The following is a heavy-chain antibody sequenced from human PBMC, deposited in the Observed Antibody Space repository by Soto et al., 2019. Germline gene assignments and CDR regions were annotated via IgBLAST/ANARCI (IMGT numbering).Heavy chain of an antibody. CDR3: ARVTVRGGLYFDY. CDR1: GVSITSSDSY. J-gene: IGHJ4*02. V-gene: IGHV4-30-4*02. Sequence: SETLSLTCSVSGVSITSSDSYWSLIRQPPGKGLEWIGYINSSGRTYYRPSLKSRVTISVDTSKNQFSLKLSSVTAADTAAYYCARVTVRGGLYFDYWGQGTLVTAPQ. CDR2: INSSGRT. D-gene: IGHD3-10*01.